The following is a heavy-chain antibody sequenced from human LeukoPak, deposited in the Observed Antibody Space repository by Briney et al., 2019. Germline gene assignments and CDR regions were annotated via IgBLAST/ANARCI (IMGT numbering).Heavy chain of an antibody. V-gene: IGHV5-51*01. Sequence: GASLQISCQGSGSIFTSYWIGWLRQLPGKGLEWMGIIYPGDSDTRYSPSFQGQVTISADKSISTAYLQWSSLKASDTAMYYCARPYCSSTSCNDAFDIWGQGTMVTVPS. D-gene: IGHD2-2*01. CDR1: GSIFTSYW. J-gene: IGHJ3*02. CDR2: IYPGDSDT. CDR3: ARPYCSSTSCNDAFDI.